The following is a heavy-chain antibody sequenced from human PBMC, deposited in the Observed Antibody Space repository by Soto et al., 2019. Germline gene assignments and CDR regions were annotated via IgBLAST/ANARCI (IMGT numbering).Heavy chain of an antibody. D-gene: IGHD3-10*01. J-gene: IGHJ6*02. CDR3: ARDLTDSGSYYSYYYDMDV. V-gene: IGHV1-18*01. CDR2: ISAYNGNT. Sequence: ASVKVSCKASGYTFTSYGISWVRQAPGQGLEWMGWISAYNGNTNYAQKLQGRVTMTTDTSTSTAYMELRSLRSDDTAVYYCARDLTDSGSYYSYYYDMDVWGQGTTVTVS. CDR1: GYTFTSYG.